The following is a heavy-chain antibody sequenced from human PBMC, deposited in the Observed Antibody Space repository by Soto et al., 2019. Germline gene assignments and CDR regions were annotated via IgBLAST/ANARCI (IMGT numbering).Heavy chain of an antibody. CDR1: GYSFTNYW. Sequence: GESLKISCKASGYSFTNYWIGWVRQMPGKGLEWMGIINPADSDTRYSPSFQGQVTVSVDKSISTAYLQRGSLKASDTAMYYCVRPDSTGYYTHWGQGTSVTVSS. J-gene: IGHJ4*02. D-gene: IGHD3-22*01. CDR2: INPADSDT. CDR3: VRPDSTGYYTH. V-gene: IGHV5-51*01.